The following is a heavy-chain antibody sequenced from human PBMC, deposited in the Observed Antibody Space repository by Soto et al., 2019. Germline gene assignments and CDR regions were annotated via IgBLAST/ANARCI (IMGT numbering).Heavy chain of an antibody. Sequence: PGGSLRLSCAASGFTFSNYAMTWVRQAPGKGLDWVSGISGSGGSTYYADSVKGRFAISRDNSKNTLYLQMNSLRAEDTAVYYCARERDSYGLDAFDIWGQGTMVTVSS. D-gene: IGHD5-18*01. CDR3: ARERDSYGLDAFDI. CDR2: ISGSGGST. CDR1: GFTFSNYA. V-gene: IGHV3-23*01. J-gene: IGHJ3*02.